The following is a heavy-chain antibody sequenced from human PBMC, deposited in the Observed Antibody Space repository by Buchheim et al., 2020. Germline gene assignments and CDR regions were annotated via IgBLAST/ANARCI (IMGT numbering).Heavy chain of an antibody. Sequence: QVQLQESGPGLVKPSETLSLTCTVSGASVSTDSYYWSWIRQPPGKGLEWIGYIYHSGSTNYNPPLKSRVTISVDTSKNKFSLNLISVTAADTAMYYCARIRCSGGSCYPRYGNYYNGLDVWGQGTT. J-gene: IGHJ6*02. D-gene: IGHD2-15*01. CDR3: ARIRCSGGSCYPRYGNYYNGLDV. V-gene: IGHV4-61*01. CDR1: GASVSTDSYY. CDR2: IYHSGST.